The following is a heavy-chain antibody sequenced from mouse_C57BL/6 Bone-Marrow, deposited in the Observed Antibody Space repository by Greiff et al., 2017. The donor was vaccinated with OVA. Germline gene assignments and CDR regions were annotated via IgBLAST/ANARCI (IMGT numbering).Heavy chain of an antibody. CDR3: ARWDYYAYYAMDY. D-gene: IGHD1-1*01. J-gene: IGHJ4*01. V-gene: IGHV1-26*01. Sequence: EVQLQQSGPELVKPGASVKISCKASGYTFTDYYMNWVKQSHGKSLEWIGDINPNNGGTSYNQKFKGKATLTVDKSSSTAYMELRSLTSEDSAVYYCARWDYYAYYAMDYWGQGTSVTVSS. CDR2: INPNNGGT. CDR1: GYTFTDYY.